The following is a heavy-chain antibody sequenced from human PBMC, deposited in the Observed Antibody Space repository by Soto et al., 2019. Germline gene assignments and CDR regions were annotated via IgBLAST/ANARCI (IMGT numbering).Heavy chain of an antibody. CDR2: IYTSGST. V-gene: IGHV4-4*07. CDR3: ARSSDSSGWYYFDY. J-gene: IGHJ4*02. D-gene: IGHD6-19*01. Sequence: PSETLSLTCTVSGGSISSYYWSWIREPAGKGLEWIGRIYTSGSTNYNPSLKSRVTMSVDTSKNQFSLKLSSVTAADTAVYYCARSSDSSGWYYFDYWGQGTLVTVSS. CDR1: GGSISSYY.